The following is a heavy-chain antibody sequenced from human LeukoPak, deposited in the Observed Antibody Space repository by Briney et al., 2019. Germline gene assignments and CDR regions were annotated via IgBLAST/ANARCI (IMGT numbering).Heavy chain of an antibody. CDR1: GGSISSSSYY. D-gene: IGHD2-2*01. CDR2: IYYSGST. CDR3: AREDCSSTSCYAGNWFDP. J-gene: IGHJ5*02. Sequence: KTSETLSLTCTVSGGSISSSSYYWGWIRQPPGKGLEWIGSIYYSGSTYYNPSLKSRVTISVDTSKNQFSLKLSSVTAADTAVYYCAREDCSSTSCYAGNWFDPWGQGTLVTVSS. V-gene: IGHV4-39*07.